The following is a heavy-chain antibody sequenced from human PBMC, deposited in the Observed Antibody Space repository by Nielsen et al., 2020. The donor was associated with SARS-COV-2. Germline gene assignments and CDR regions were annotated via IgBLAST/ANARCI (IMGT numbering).Heavy chain of an antibody. V-gene: IGHV3-33*01. D-gene: IGHD7-27*01. CDR1: GFTFSSYG. J-gene: IGHJ4*02. CDR2: IWYDGSNK. Sequence: GESLKISCAASGFTFSSYGMHWVRQAPGKGLEWVAVIWYDGSNKYYADSVKGRFTISRDNSKNTLYLQMNSLRAEDTAVYYCARVKPTGGSYYFDYWGQGTLVTVSS. CDR3: ARVKPTGGSYYFDY.